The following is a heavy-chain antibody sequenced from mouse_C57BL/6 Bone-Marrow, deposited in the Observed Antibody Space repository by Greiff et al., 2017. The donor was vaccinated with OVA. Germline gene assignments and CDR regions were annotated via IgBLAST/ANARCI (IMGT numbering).Heavy chain of an antibody. CDR1: GYAFSSSW. D-gene: IGHD2-5*01. Sequence: VQLKESGPELVKPGASVKISCKASGYAFSSSWMNWVKQRPGKGLEWIGRIYPGDGDTNYNGKFKGKAPLPADKSSSTAYMQLSSLTSEDSAVYFCAGSPYSNYLAWFAYWGQGTLVTVSA. CDR3: AGSPYSNYLAWFAY. CDR2: IYPGDGDT. J-gene: IGHJ3*01. V-gene: IGHV1-82*01.